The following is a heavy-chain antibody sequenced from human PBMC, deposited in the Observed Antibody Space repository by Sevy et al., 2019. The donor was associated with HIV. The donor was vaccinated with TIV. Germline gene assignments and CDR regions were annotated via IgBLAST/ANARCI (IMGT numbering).Heavy chain of an antibody. V-gene: IGHV1-24*01. J-gene: IGHJ6*02. Sequence: ASVKVSCKLSGSVLTELSMHWVRQATGKGLEWMGGFDPEHGETIYAHNFQGRVTMTEDTSTDTAYMELSSLRSEDTAVYYCATCGSQPLLPRGVYNFYAMDVWGQGTTVTVSS. CDR1: GSVLTELS. CDR2: FDPEHGET. CDR3: ATCGSQPLLPRGVYNFYAMDV. D-gene: IGHD1-20*01.